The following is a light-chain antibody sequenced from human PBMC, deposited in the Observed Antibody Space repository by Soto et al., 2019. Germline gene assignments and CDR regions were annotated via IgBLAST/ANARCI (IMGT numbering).Light chain of an antibody. CDR3: AAWDDSLNGYV. J-gene: IGLJ1*01. CDR2: EVS. CDR1: NSDVGGYNY. Sequence: SVLTQPPSPSRSPGQSVTLSCTGTNSDVGGYNYVSWYQQHPGKAPKLMIYEVSKRPSGVPDRFSGSKSGNTASLTVSGLQAEDEADYYCAAWDDSLNGYVFGTGTKVTVL. V-gene: IGLV2-8*01.